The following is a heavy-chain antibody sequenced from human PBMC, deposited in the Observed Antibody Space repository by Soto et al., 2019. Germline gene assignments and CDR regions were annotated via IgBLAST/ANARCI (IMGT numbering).Heavy chain of an antibody. CDR1: GRPLSSYS. CDR3: ARAGSGAQLWY. Sequence: RSDTLSLTCTVSGRPLSSYSWSWIRQPPGKGLEWIGYIYYSGSTNYNPSLKSRVTISVDTSKNQFSLKLSSVTAADTAVYYCARAGSGAQLWYWGQGTLVTVSS. D-gene: IGHD5-18*01. V-gene: IGHV4-59*12. CDR2: IYYSGST. J-gene: IGHJ4*02.